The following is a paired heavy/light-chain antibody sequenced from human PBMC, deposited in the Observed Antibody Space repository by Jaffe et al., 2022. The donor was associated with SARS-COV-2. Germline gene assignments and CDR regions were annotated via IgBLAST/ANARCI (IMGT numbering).Light chain of an antibody. CDR3: QQYYNAPRT. Sequence: DIVMTQSPDSLAVSLGERATINCKSSQSVLRSFNNKNYLAWYQHKPGQPPKLLIYWASTRESGVPDRFSGSGSGTDFTLTISNLQAEDVAVYYCQQYYNAPRTFGQGTKVEIK. CDR1: QSVLRSFNNKNY. CDR2: WAS. J-gene: IGKJ1*01. V-gene: IGKV4-1*01.
Heavy chain of an antibody. V-gene: IGHV3-23*04. Sequence: EVQLVESGGGLVQPGGSLRLSCAASGLTFSSYTMSWVRQPPGKGLEWVSIINDSGGNTNYADSVKGRFTISRDNSKNTVYLQMSSLRAEDTALYYCAKDVGAGAGAFDIWGQGTMVTVSS. CDR2: INDSGGNT. CDR3: AKDVGAGAGAFDI. D-gene: IGHD3-10*01. J-gene: IGHJ3*02. CDR1: GLTFSSYT.